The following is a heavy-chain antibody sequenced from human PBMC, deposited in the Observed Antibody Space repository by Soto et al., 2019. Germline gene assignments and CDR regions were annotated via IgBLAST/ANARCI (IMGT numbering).Heavy chain of an antibody. CDR3: ARDPGSDFWSGVFDP. J-gene: IGHJ5*02. V-gene: IGHV3-30*04. Sequence: GGSLRLSCLASGSSFSTFAMHWGRQAPGGGPEWVASISSDGSKTYYTDSAKGRFTISRDNSKKTVYLQKKSLKSDDTAVYFCARDPGSDFWSGVFDPWGQGTMVTVSS. CDR1: GSSFSTFA. D-gene: IGHD3-3*01. CDR2: ISSDGSKT.